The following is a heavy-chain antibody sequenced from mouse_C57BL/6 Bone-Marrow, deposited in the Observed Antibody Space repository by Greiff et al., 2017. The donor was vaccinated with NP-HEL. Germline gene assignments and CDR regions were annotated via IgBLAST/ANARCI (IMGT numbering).Heavy chain of an antibody. V-gene: IGHV7-1*01. CDR3: AREYGYAMDY. D-gene: IGHD1-1*01. J-gene: IGHJ4*01. Sequence: DVMLVESGGGLVQSGRSLRLSCATSGFTFSDFYMEWVRQAPGKGLEWIAASRNKANDYTTEYSASVKGRFIVSRDTSQSILYLQMNALRAEDTAIYYCAREYGYAMDYWGQGTSVTVSS. CDR1: GFTFSDFY. CDR2: SRNKANDYTT.